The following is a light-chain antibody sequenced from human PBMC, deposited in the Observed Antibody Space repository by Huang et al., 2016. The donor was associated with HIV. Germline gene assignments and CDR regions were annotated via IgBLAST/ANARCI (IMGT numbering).Light chain of an antibody. CDR1: QFISNY. CDR3: QQYGNLIT. CDR2: DAS. Sequence: DIQMTQSPSSLSASVGDRVTITCQASQFISNYLNWYQQKPGKDPKLLIFDASSLEIGVPSRFSGSGSGTDFTLTISSLQPEDVGTYYCQQYGNLITFGQGTRLEIK. V-gene: IGKV1-33*01. J-gene: IGKJ5*01.